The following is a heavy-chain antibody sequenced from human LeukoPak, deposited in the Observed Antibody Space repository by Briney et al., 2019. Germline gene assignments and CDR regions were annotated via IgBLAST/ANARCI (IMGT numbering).Heavy chain of an antibody. CDR2: ISYDGSNK. CDR3: ARDDRYCSSTSCYAYSPYYYYGMDV. Sequence: PGGSLRLSCAASGFTFSSYAMHWVRQAPGKGLEWVAVISYDGSNKYYADSVKGRFTISRDNSKNTLYLQMNSLRAEDTAVYYCARDDRYCSSTSCYAYSPYYYYGMDVWGQGTTVTVSS. J-gene: IGHJ6*02. V-gene: IGHV3-30-3*01. CDR1: GFTFSSYA. D-gene: IGHD2-2*01.